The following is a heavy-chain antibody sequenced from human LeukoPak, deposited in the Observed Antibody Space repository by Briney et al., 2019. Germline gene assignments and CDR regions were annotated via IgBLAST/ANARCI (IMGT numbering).Heavy chain of an antibody. CDR1: GFTFSSYW. CDR2: INSDGSST. V-gene: IGHV3-74*01. D-gene: IGHD1-26*01. CDR3: ARAASGTETGIDY. J-gene: IGHJ4*02. Sequence: GSLRLSCAASGFTFSSYWMHWVRQAPGKGLVWVSRINSDGSSTSYADSVKGRFTISRDNAKNTLYLQMNSLRAEDTAVYCCARAASGTETGIDYWGQGTLVTVSS.